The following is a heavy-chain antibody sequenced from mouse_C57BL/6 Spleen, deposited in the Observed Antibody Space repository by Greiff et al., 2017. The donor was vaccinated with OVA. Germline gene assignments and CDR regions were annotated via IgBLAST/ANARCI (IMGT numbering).Heavy chain of an antibody. CDR3: ARSYYGSSYVNFDS. J-gene: IGHJ2*01. V-gene: IGHV1-52*01. Sequence: VQLQQPGAELVRPGSSVKLSCKASGYTFTSYWMHWVQQRPIQGLEWIGNIDPSDSETHYNQKFKDKATLTVDKSSSTAYMQLSSLTSEDSAVYYCARSYYGSSYVNFDSWGQGTTLTVSS. CDR1: GYTFTSYW. D-gene: IGHD1-1*01. CDR2: IDPSDSET.